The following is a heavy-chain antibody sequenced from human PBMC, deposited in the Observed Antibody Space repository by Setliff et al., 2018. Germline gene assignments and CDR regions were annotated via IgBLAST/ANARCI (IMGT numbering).Heavy chain of an antibody. Sequence: SETLSLTCTVSGGSISSGVYYWAWIRQPPGKGLEWIGRIYYRGDTYYNASLKSRLTLSVDTSKNQVSLNLRSVTAADTAVYYCARTGTYRYFDYWGQGIQVTVSS. J-gene: IGHJ4*02. D-gene: IGHD1-1*01. CDR3: ARTGTYRYFDY. V-gene: IGHV4-39*01. CDR1: GGSISSGVYY. CDR2: IYYRGDT.